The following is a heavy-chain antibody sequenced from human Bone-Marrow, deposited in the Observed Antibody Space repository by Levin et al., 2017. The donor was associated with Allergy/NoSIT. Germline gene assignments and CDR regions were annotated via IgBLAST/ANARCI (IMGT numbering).Heavy chain of an antibody. CDR2: ISPSGSTI. V-gene: IGHV3-11*01. CDR3: TKCVTPGYYSYGLDV. D-gene: IGHD3-9*01. Sequence: GGSLRLSCEISGFTFTDYYMGWVRQAPGKGLDWVAYISPSGSTIYTADSMKGRFAISRDNTKNSLYLQMDSLRAEDTAVYYCTKCVTPGYYSYGLDVWGPGTTVTVSS. J-gene: IGHJ6*02. CDR1: GFTFTDYY.